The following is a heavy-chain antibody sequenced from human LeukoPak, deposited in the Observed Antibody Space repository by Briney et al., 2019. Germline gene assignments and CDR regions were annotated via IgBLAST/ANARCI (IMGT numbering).Heavy chain of an antibody. D-gene: IGHD3-10*01. Sequence: SETLSLTCAVSGGSISSGGYSWSWIRQPPGKGLEWIGYIYHSGSTYYNPSLKSRVTISVDTSKNQFSLKLSSVTAADTAVYYCARDLLAGSYYGSGEPPFDYWGQGTLVTVSS. CDR2: IYHSGST. J-gene: IGHJ4*02. V-gene: IGHV4-30-2*01. CDR1: GGSISSGGYS. CDR3: ARDLLAGSYYGSGEPPFDY.